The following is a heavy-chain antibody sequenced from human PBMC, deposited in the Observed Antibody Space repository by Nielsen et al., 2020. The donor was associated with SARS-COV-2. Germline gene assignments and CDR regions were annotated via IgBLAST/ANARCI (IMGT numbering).Heavy chain of an antibody. CDR1: GFTFSSYA. CDR2: ISYDGSNK. D-gene: IGHD6-13*01. CDR3: AKLPRIAAAGVHDAFDI. Sequence: GESLKISCAASGFTFSSYAMHWVRQAPGKGLEWVAVISYDGSNKYYADSVKGRFTISRDNSKNSLYLQMNSLRAEDTALYYCAKLPRIAAAGVHDAFDIWGQGTMVTVSS. V-gene: IGHV3-30-3*02. J-gene: IGHJ3*02.